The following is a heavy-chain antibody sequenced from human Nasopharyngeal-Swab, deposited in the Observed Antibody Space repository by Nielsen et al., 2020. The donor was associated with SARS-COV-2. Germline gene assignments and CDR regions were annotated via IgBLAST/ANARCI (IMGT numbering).Heavy chain of an antibody. Sequence: ASVKVSCKASGYNFTGYYMHWVRQAPGQGLEWMGWINPNSGGTNYAQKFPGWVTLTRDTSISTAYMELSRLRSDDTAVYYCARSHIVVLTAAFDIWGQGTMVTVSS. CDR2: INPNSGGT. D-gene: IGHD2-21*02. V-gene: IGHV1-2*04. CDR1: GYNFTGYY. CDR3: ARSHIVVLTAAFDI. J-gene: IGHJ3*02.